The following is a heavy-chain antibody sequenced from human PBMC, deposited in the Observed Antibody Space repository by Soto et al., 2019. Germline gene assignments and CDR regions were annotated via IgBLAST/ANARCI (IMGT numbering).Heavy chain of an antibody. CDR2: IYNSGDT. J-gene: IGHJ4*02. Sequence: SETLSLTCTVPGGSVSSDSYYWTWIRQPPGKGLEWIGLIYNSGDTNYNPSLKSRVTISVDKSKNQFSLKLSSVTAADTAVYYCARDRSSSSWYYFDYWGQGTLVTVSS. D-gene: IGHD6-13*01. CDR3: ARDRSSSSWYYFDY. CDR1: GGSVSSDSYY. V-gene: IGHV4-61*01.